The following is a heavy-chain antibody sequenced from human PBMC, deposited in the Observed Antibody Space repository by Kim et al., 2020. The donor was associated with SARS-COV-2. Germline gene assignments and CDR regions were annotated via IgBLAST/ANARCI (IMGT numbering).Heavy chain of an antibody. CDR1: GFTFSSYA. D-gene: IGHD4-17*01. Sequence: GGSLRLSCAASGFTFSSYAMHWVRQAPGKGLEWVAVISYDGSNKYYADSVKGRFTISRDNSKNTLYLQMNSLRAEDTAVYYCARDEVNEDYGGAFDYWGQGTLVTVSS. CDR2: ISYDGSNK. V-gene: IGHV3-30*04. CDR3: ARDEVNEDYGGAFDY. J-gene: IGHJ4*02.